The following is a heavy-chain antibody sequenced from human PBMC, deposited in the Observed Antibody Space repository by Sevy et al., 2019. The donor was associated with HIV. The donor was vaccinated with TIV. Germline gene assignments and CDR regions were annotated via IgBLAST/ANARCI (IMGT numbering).Heavy chain of an antibody. V-gene: IGHV3-15*01. D-gene: IGHD1-26*01. Sequence: GGSLRLSCAASGFTFSNAWMSWVRQAPGKGLEWVGRIKSKTDGGTTDYAAPVKGRFTISRDDSKNTLYLQMNSLKTEDTAVYYRTTGVYSGSYWLGLDYWGQGTLVTVSS. CDR3: TTGVYSGSYWLGLDY. CDR1: GFTFSNAW. J-gene: IGHJ4*02. CDR2: IKSKTDGGTT.